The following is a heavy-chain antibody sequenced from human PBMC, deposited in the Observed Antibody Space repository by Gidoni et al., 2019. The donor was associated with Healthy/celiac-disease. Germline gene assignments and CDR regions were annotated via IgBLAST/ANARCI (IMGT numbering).Heavy chain of an antibody. CDR3: ARDKAYSSSYYYGMDV. J-gene: IGHJ6*02. Sequence: EVQLVESGGGLVQPGGSLRLSWAASGFTFSSYSMNWIRQAPGKGLEWVSYISSSSSTIYYADSVKGRFTISRDNAKNSLYLQMNSLRDEDTAVYYCARDKAYSSSYYYGMDVWGQGTTVTVSS. CDR2: ISSSSSTI. CDR1: GFTFSSYS. V-gene: IGHV3-48*02. D-gene: IGHD6-13*01.